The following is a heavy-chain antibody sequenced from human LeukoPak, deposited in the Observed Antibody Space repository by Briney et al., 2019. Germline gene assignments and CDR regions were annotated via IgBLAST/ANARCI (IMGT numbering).Heavy chain of an antibody. V-gene: IGHV4-39*07. J-gene: IGHJ4*02. CDR3: ARSIRGYSSGWYYFDY. CDR1: GGSISSSSYY. CDR2: IYYSGST. D-gene: IGHD6-19*01. Sequence: SETLSLTCTVSGGSISSSSYYWGWIRQPPGKGLEWIGSIYYSGSTYYNPSLKSRVTISVDTSKNQFSVKLSSVTAADTAVYYCARSIRGYSSGWYYFDYWGQGTLITVSS.